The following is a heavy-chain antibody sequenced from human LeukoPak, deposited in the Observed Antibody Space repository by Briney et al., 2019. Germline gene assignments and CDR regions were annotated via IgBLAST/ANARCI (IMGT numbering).Heavy chain of an antibody. CDR3: VHGSGWYEIGDY. J-gene: IGHJ4*02. CDR2: ISYDGSNK. CDR1: GFTFSSYG. V-gene: IGHV3-30*03. Sequence: PGGSLRLSCAASGFTFSSYGMHWVRQAPGKGLEWVAVISYDGSNKYYADSAKGRFTISRDNAKNSLYLQMNSLRAEDTALYYCVHGSGWYEIGDYWGQGTLVTVSS. D-gene: IGHD6-19*01.